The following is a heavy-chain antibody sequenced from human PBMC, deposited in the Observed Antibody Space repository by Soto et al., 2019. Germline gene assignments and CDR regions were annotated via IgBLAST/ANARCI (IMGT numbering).Heavy chain of an antibody. CDR2: MNPNSDNT. Sequence: QVQLVQSGAEVKKPGASVKVSCKASGYTFTSYDINWVRQATGQGLEWMGWMNPNSDNTGYAQKFQGRVTMTRNTSISTAYMELSSLRSEDTAVYYCARGGAVTPLDYYYGMDVWGQGTTVTVSS. J-gene: IGHJ6*02. CDR3: ARGGAVTPLDYYYGMDV. V-gene: IGHV1-8*01. D-gene: IGHD4-4*01. CDR1: GYTFTSYD.